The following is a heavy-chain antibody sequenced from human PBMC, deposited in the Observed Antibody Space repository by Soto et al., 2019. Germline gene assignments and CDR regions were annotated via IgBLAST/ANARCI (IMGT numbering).Heavy chain of an antibody. Sequence: PSQTLSLTCAISGDSVSSNSAAWNWIRQSPSRGLEWLGRTYYRSKWYNDYAVSVKSRITINPDTSKNQFSLQLNSVTPEDTAVYYCARGPTRQYISSLYSAVGDYYYYYGMDVWGQGTTVTVSS. J-gene: IGHJ6*02. V-gene: IGHV6-1*01. D-gene: IGHD6-13*01. CDR3: ARGPTRQYISSLYSAVGDYYYYYGMDV. CDR2: TYYRSKWYN. CDR1: GDSVSSNSAA.